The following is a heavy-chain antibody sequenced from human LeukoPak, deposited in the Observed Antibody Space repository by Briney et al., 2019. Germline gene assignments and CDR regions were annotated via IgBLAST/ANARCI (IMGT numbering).Heavy chain of an antibody. CDR3: AKLVVVIGTIDYFDY. V-gene: IGHV3-30*02. J-gene: IGHJ4*02. D-gene: IGHD2-15*01. CDR2: IRYDGSNK. CDR1: GFTFSSYG. Sequence: GGSLRLSCAASGFTFSSYGMHWVRQAPGKGLEWVAFIRYDGSNKYYADSVKDRFTISRDNPKNTLYLQMNSLRVEDTAVYYCAKLVVVIGTIDYFDYWGQGTLVTVSS.